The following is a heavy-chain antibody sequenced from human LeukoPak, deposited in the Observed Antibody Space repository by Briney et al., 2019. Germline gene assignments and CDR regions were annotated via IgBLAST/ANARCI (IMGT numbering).Heavy chain of an antibody. CDR3: AGGGGNAFGYFDY. CDR1: GGTFSSYA. V-gene: IGHV1-69*13. Sequence: ASVKVSCKASGGTFSSYAISGVRQAPGQGLEWMGGIIPIFGTANYAQKFQGRVTITADESTSTAYMELSSLRSEDTAVYYCAGGGGNAFGYFDYWGQGTLVTVSS. CDR2: IIPIFGTA. D-gene: IGHD4-23*01. J-gene: IGHJ4*02.